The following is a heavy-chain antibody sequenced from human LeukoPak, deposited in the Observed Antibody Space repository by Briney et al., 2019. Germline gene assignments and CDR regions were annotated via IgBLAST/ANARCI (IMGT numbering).Heavy chain of an antibody. CDR3: AKMTIHGDSVL. D-gene: IGHD4-17*01. CDR1: GGSDSIDY. V-gene: IGHV4-59*02. J-gene: IGHJ4*02. CDR2: IHNTGRT. Sequence: SETLSLTCTLSGGSDSIDYWNWIRQAPGKGMEWIAYIHNTGRTNYNPSLKSRLFVSVDRSKNQASLNLNSMTAADTAIHYCAKMTIHGDSVLWGQGILVTVSS.